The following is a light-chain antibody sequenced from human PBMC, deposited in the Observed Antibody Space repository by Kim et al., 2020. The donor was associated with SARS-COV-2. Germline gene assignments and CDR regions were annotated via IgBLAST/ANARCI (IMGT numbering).Light chain of an antibody. V-gene: IGKV3-20*01. Sequence: TPGERATPSGRASQGVSSSALAWYQQKPGQAPRVLIHGASSRATGFPDRFSGSGSGTDFTLTISRLEPEDFAVYYCQQYGTSPYTFGQGTKLEV. CDR3: QQYGTSPYT. J-gene: IGKJ2*01. CDR2: GAS. CDR1: QGVSSSA.